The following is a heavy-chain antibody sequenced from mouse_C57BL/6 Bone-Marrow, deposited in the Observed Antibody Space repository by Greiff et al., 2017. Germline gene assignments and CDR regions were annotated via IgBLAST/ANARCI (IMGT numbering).Heavy chain of an antibody. V-gene: IGHV6-3*01. CDR3: TGDSEVAY. Sequence: EVQLVESGGGLVQPGGSMKLSCVASGFTFSNYWMNWVRQSPEKGLEWVAQIRLKSDNYETHYAESVKGRFTNSRDDSKSSVYLQMDNVRAEDTGIYYCTGDSEVAYWGQGTLVTVSA. CDR1: GFTFSNYW. J-gene: IGHJ3*01. CDR2: IRLKSDNYET.